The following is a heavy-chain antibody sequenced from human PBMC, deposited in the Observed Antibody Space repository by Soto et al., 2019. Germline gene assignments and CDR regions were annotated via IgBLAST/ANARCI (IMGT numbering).Heavy chain of an antibody. CDR2: MNPNSGNT. Sequence: GASVTVSCKASGYTFTSYDINWVLQATGQGLEWTGWMNPNSGNTGYAQKFQGRVTMTRTTSISTAYMELSSLRSEDTAVYYCARALSSTNDDAFDIWGQGTMVTVSS. D-gene: IGHD2-2*01. V-gene: IGHV1-8*01. CDR1: GYTFTSYD. CDR3: ARALSSTNDDAFDI. J-gene: IGHJ3*02.